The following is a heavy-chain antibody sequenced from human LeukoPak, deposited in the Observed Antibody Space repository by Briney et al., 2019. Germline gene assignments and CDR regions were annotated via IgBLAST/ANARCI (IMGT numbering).Heavy chain of an antibody. CDR3: ARGRYLPLYFDY. J-gene: IGHJ4*02. CDR2: INHSGST. V-gene: IGHV4-39*07. Sequence: PSETLSLTCTVSGGSISSSSYYWGWIRQPPGKGLEWIGEINHSGSTNNNPSLKSRVTISVDTSKNQFSLKLSSVTAADTAVYYCARGRYLPLYFDYWGQGTLVTVSS. D-gene: IGHD1-14*01. CDR1: GGSISSSSYY.